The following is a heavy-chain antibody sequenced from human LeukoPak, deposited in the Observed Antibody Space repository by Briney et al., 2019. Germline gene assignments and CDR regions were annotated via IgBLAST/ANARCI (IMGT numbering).Heavy chain of an antibody. CDR1: GFTFSSYD. CDR3: ARGSSSWSDFNYYYGMDV. J-gene: IGHJ6*02. V-gene: IGHV3-13*01. CDR2: IGTAGDT. D-gene: IGHD6-13*01. Sequence: GGSLRLSCAASGFTFSSYDMHWVRQATGKGLEWVSAIGTAGDTYYPGSVKGRFTISRENAKNSLYLQMNSLRAEDTAVYYCARGSSSWSDFNYYYGMDVWGQGTTVTVSS.